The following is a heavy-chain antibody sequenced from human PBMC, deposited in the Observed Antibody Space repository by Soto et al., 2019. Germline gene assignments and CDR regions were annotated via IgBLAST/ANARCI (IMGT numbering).Heavy chain of an antibody. CDR2: VSATAGTT. CDR1: GFTLCNYA. J-gene: IGHJ4*02. D-gene: IGHD3-16*01. V-gene: IGHV3-23*01. Sequence: GGAPRLSRAAPGFTLCNYAMSWGPQAPGKGLEWVSLVSATAGTTYYTDSVKGRFTISRDNSRNTVYLQMNSLRADDTAVYYCAKDRLAGGFDYWGQGTLVTVSS. CDR3: AKDRLAGGFDY.